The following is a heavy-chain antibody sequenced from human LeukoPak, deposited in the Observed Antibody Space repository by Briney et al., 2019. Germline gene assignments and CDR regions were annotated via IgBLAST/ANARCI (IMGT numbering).Heavy chain of an antibody. CDR3: ARISLAPSDNFDS. CDR1: AFTFSSHP. V-gene: IGHV3-23*01. Sequence: GGSLRLSCAASAFTFSSHPMGWVRRAPGKGLEWVSSICSSIGCTYYADSVRGRFAISRDDSKNTLYLQMNCLRAEDTAVYYCARISLAPSDNFDSWGQGTLVTVSS. J-gene: IGHJ4*02. D-gene: IGHD1-1*01. CDR2: ICSSIGCT.